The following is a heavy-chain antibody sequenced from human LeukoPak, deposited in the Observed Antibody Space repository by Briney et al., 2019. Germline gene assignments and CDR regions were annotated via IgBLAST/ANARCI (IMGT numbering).Heavy chain of an antibody. V-gene: IGHV3-74*01. D-gene: IGHD3-10*01. CDR2: IRGDENEI. CDR3: ARGHVPGSTRHWDF. Sequence: PGGSLRLSCEASGFTLSSHWMHWVRQVPGKGLVWVARIRGDENEIDYADSVKGRFTISRDNAKNTLYLQMYSLRVEDTAVYFCARGHVPGSTRHWDFWGQGTLVTVSS. J-gene: IGHJ4*02. CDR1: GFTLSSHW.